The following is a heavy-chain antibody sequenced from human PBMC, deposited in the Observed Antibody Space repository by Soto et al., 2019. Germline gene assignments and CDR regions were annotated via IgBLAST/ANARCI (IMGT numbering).Heavy chain of an antibody. CDR1: GDSVSSNSAA. J-gene: IGHJ4*02. V-gene: IGHV6-1*01. CDR3: ARGPSYCSSTSCYVGSTSYFDY. D-gene: IGHD2-2*01. Sequence: PSQTLSLTCAISGDSVSSNSAAWNWIRQSPSRGLEWLGRTYYRSKWYNDYAVSVKSRITINPDTSKNQFSLQLNSVTPEDTAVYYCARGPSYCSSTSCYVGSTSYFDYWGQGTLVTVSS. CDR2: TYYRSKWYN.